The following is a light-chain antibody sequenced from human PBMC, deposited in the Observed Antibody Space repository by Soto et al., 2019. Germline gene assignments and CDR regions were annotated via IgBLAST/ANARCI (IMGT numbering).Light chain of an antibody. J-gene: IGKJ1*01. CDR1: QSISNH. V-gene: IGKV1-39*01. Sequence: IQMTQSPSSLSASVGDRVTLSCRASQSISNHLNWYQQKPGKAPKLLIFAASSLQSGVPSRFSGSRSGPDFTLPISSLQPEDFATYYCQQSYSSPPTFGQGTKVDIK. CDR3: QQSYSSPPT. CDR2: AAS.